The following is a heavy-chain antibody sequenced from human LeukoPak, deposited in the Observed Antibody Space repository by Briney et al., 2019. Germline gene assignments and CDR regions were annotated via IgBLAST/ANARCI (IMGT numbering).Heavy chain of an antibody. V-gene: IGHV3-66*01. CDR3: ARDDGDSPLGY. CDR2: IYSGGST. Sequence: GGSLRLSCAASGFTVSSNYMSWVRQAPGKGLEWVSVIYSGGSTYYADSVKGRFTISRDNSKNTLYLQMNSLRAEDTAVYYCARDDGDSPLGYWGQGTLVTVSS. J-gene: IGHJ4*02. D-gene: IGHD5-12*01. CDR1: GFTVSSNY.